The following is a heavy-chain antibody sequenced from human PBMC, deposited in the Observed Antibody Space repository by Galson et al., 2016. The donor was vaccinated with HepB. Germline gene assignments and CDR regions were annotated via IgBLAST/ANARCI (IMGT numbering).Heavy chain of an antibody. Sequence: SLRLSCAASGFTFNTYAMTWVRQAPGKGLECAATISGNGIGTAYAGSVKGRFTISRDNSKNTVYLQMNSLRAEDTAVYYCAKGTLGQCSGSICYPFGCWGQGTLVTFSS. CDR1: GFTFNTYA. J-gene: IGHJ4*02. CDR3: AKGTLGQCSGSICYPFGC. CDR2: ISGNGIGT. D-gene: IGHD2-15*01. V-gene: IGHV3-23*01.